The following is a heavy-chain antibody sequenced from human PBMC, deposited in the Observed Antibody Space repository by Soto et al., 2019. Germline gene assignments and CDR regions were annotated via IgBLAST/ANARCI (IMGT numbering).Heavy chain of an antibody. J-gene: IGHJ4*02. CDR3: ARGPFYGSS. Sequence: GGSLRLSCAASGFTFSTYSMNWVRQAPGKGLEWVSYISSSSSTIFYTDSVKGRFTISRDNAKNTLYLQMNSLRAEDTAVYYCARGPFYGSSWGQGTLVTVSS. D-gene: IGHD6-13*01. V-gene: IGHV3-48*04. CDR1: GFTFSTYS. CDR2: ISSSSSTI.